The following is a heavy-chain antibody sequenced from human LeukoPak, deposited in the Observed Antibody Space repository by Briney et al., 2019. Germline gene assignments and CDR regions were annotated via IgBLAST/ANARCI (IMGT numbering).Heavy chain of an antibody. Sequence: GGSLRLSCAASGFTFSSYAMSWVRQAPGKGLEWVSAISGSGGSTYYADSVKGRFTISRDNSKNTLYLQMNSLRAEDTAVYYCAKDWEAYCAGVCYGNYFDYWGQGTLVTVSS. J-gene: IGHJ4*02. CDR2: ISGSGGST. D-gene: IGHD2-21*02. CDR3: AKDWEAYCAGVCYGNYFDY. V-gene: IGHV3-23*01. CDR1: GFTFSSYA.